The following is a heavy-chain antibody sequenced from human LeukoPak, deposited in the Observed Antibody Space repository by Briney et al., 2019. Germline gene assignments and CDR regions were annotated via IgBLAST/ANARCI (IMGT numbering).Heavy chain of an antibody. V-gene: IGHV3-53*01. CDR1: GVTVSSNY. CDR3: ARVSYYDSSGYYFLSYVDY. D-gene: IGHD3-22*01. CDR2: IYSGGST. J-gene: IGHJ4*02. Sequence: GGSLRLSCAASGVTVSSNYMSWVRQAPGKGLEWVSVIYSGGSTYYADSVRGRFTISRDNSKNTLYLQMNSLGAEDTAVYYCARVSYYDSSGYYFLSYVDYWGQGTLVTVSS.